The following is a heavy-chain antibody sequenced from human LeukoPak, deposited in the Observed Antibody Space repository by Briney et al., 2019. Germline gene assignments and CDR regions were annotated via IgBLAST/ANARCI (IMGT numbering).Heavy chain of an antibody. CDR2: IIPILGIA. J-gene: IGHJ1*01. V-gene: IGHV1-69*04. Sequence: VASVKVSCKASGGTFSSYAISWVRQAPGQGLEWMGRIIPILGIANYAQKFQGRVTITADKSTSTAYMELSSLRSEDTAVYYCANPGEARGFQHWGQGTLVTVSS. CDR3: ANPGEARGFQH. CDR1: GGTFSSYA. D-gene: IGHD2-21*01.